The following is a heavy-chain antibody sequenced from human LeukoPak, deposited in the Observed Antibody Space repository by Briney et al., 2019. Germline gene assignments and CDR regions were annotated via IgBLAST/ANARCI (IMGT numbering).Heavy chain of an antibody. J-gene: IGHJ3*02. D-gene: IGHD3-22*01. CDR2: IIPILDIS. Sequence: ASVKASCKSSGGTFSSDTITWVRQAPGQGLEWMGRIIPILDISNYAQKFQGRVTIIADKSTVTAYMELSSLRSEDTAMYYCARAAYYYGSSGYPTDAFDIWGQGTMVTVSS. CDR1: GGTFSSDT. V-gene: IGHV1-69*02. CDR3: ARAAYYYGSSGYPTDAFDI.